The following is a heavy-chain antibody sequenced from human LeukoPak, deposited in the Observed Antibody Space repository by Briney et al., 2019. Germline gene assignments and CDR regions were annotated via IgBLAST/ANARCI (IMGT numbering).Heavy chain of an antibody. V-gene: IGHV3-48*01. J-gene: IGHJ4*02. CDR2: ICSSSSTI. CDR3: ARGGIVATITPHYFDY. Sequence: GGSLRLSCAAPGFTFSSYSMKWGRQAPGEGVGWGLYICSSSSTIYYADSVKGRFTISRDNSKNTLYLQMNSLRAEDTAVYYCARGGIVATITPHYFDYWGQGTLVTVSS. D-gene: IGHD5-12*01. CDR1: GFTFSSYS.